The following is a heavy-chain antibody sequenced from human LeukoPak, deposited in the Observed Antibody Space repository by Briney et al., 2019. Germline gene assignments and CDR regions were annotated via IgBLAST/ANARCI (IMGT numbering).Heavy chain of an antibody. CDR1: GDSITTNY. CDR2: VYASGSN. D-gene: IGHD1-14*01. V-gene: IGHV4-4*09. CDR3: TRQPTGNWFDP. J-gene: IGHJ5*02. Sequence: SETLSLTCSVSGDSITTNYWSWIRQPPGKGLEWIGYVYASGSNHYNPFLKSRVTLSVDTSKNQLSLKLSSVTAADTAVYYCTRQPTGNWFDPWGQGTLVTVSS.